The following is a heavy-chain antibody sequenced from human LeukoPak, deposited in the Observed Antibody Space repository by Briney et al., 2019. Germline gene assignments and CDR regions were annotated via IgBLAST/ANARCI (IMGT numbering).Heavy chain of an antibody. V-gene: IGHV4-34*01. CDR2: INHSGST. Sequence: ASETLSLTCAVYGGSFSGCYWSWIRQPPGKGLEWIGEINHSGSTNYNPSLKSRVTISVDTSKNQFSLKLSSVTAADTAVYYCARVGYYYYYYMDVWGKGTTVTVSS. D-gene: IGHD3-10*01. J-gene: IGHJ6*03. CDR1: GGSFSGCY. CDR3: ARVGYYYYYYMDV.